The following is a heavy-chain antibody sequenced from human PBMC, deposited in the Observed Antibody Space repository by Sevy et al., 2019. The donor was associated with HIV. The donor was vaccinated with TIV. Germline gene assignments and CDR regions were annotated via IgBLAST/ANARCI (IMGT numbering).Heavy chain of an antibody. D-gene: IGHD2-15*01. CDR3: AKGYCSGGSCPRDYYYYGMDV. CDR1: GFTFSTYA. CDR2: ISTNGRSA. V-gene: IGHV3-23*01. Sequence: GGSLRLSCAASGFTFSTYAMNWVRQAPGKGLEWVSSISTNGRSAYYTDSVEGRFTISRDNSKNTLYLQMNSLRADDTDVYYCAKGYCSGGSCPRDYYYYGMDVWGQGTTVTVSS. J-gene: IGHJ6*02.